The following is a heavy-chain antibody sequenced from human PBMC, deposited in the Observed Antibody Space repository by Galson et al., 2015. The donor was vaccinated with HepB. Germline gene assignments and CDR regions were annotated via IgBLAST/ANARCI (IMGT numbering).Heavy chain of an antibody. Sequence: SLRLSCAASGFTFDDYAMHWVRQAPGKGLEWVSGITWNSDSIGYADSVKGRFTISRDNAKNSLYLHMNSLRAEDTAFYYCAKGYLYDYSSGWLDCYFDLWGRGTLVTVS. CDR2: ITWNSDSI. D-gene: IGHD6-19*01. V-gene: IGHV3-9*01. CDR3: AKGYLYDYSSGWLDCYFDL. J-gene: IGHJ2*01. CDR1: GFTFDDYA.